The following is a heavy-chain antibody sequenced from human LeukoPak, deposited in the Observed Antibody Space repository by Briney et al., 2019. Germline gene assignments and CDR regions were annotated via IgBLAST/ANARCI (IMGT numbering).Heavy chain of an antibody. CDR2: TNYGSKYYN. Sequence: SETLSLTSVKSGDSLSGNSAGSNWARQYATRCLEWLGRTNYGSKYYNDYAVSVKSRITINPDTSKNLFSLQLNSVTPEDTAVYYCARDRGGSGVGAGAFDIWGQGTMVTVSS. CDR1: GDSLSGNSAG. D-gene: IGHD3-10*01. CDR3: ARDRGGSGVGAGAFDI. J-gene: IGHJ3*02. V-gene: IGHV6-1*01.